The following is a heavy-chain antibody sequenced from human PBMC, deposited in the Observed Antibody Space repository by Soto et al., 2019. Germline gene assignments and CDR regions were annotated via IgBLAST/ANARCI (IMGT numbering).Heavy chain of an antibody. J-gene: IGHJ4*02. CDR3: ATIVGANDF. CDR2: IYSSGSA. D-gene: IGHD1-26*01. V-gene: IGHV4-4*07. Sequence: TWIRQPAGKGLQWIGHIYSSGSANYSPSLKSRVSMSVDSSKNQISLKLSSVTAADTAVYYCATIVGANDFWGQGTLLTVSS.